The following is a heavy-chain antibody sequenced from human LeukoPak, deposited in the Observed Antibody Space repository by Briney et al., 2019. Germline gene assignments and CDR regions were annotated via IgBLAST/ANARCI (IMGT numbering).Heavy chain of an antibody. D-gene: IGHD3-3*01. Sequence: GGSLRLSCAASGFTFSSYAMSWVRQAPGKGLEWVSAISGSGGSTYYADSVKGRFTISRDNSKNTLYLQMNSLRAEDTAVYYCGGGVLRFLEPIISEYLAYWGQGTLVTVSS. J-gene: IGHJ4*02. CDR1: GFTFSSYA. CDR3: GGGVLRFLEPIISEYLAY. CDR2: ISGSGGST. V-gene: IGHV3-23*01.